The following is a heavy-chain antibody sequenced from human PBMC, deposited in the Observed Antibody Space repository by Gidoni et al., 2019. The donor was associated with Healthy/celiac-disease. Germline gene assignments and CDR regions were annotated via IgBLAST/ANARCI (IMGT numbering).Heavy chain of an antibody. CDR2: SSGCGGRT. D-gene: IGHD5-12*01. J-gene: IGHJ2*01. Sequence: EVQLVESGGGLVQPGGSRRLSCDAPGFPFTRDAMSSARQAPGKGVGWVSDSSGCGGRTYDADSVKGRLPSSRDNSKNTLYLQMNSLRAEETAVYYCAKDRLARGAQIDRWLQLVENTWYFDLWGRGTLVTVSS. CDR1: GFPFTRDA. V-gene: IGHV3-23*04. CDR3: AKDRLARGAQIDRWLQLVENTWYFDL.